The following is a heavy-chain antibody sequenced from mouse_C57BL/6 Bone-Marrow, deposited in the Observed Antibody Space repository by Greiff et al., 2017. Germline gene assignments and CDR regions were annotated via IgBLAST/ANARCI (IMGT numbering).Heavy chain of an antibody. CDR3: ARERGSSSFDY. V-gene: IGHV5-4*01. D-gene: IGHD1-1*01. Sequence: EVQGVESGGGLVKPGGSLKLSCAASGFTFSSYAMSWVRQTPEKRLEWVATISDGDSYTYYPDNVKGRFTISRDNAKNNLYLQMSHLKSEDTAMYYCARERGSSSFDYWGQGTTLTVSS. CDR2: ISDGDSYT. J-gene: IGHJ2*01. CDR1: GFTFSSYA.